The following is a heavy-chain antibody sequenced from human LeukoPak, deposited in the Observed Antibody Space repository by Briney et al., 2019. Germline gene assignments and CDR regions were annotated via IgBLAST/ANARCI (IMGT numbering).Heavy chain of an antibody. D-gene: IGHD3-10*01. CDR1: GFIFSDYS. V-gene: IGHV3-21*01. J-gene: IGHJ4*02. Sequence: GGSLRRSCAASGFIFSDYSMIWVRQAPGKGLEWVASISISTSYIDYADSVKGRFTISRDNAKNSLYLQMNSLRVDDTAVYYCARERFHGSGAPKYDYWGQGTLVTVSS. CDR3: ARERFHGSGAPKYDY. CDR2: ISISTSYI.